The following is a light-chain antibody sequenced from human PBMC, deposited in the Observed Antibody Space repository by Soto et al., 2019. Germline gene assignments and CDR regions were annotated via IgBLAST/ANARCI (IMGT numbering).Light chain of an antibody. J-gene: IGKJ3*01. CDR1: QSVSSNY. CDR3: QQYSSSPPEFT. Sequence: EIVLTQSPGTLSVSPGERVTISCRASQSVSSNYLAWYQQRPGQAPRLLIFGASYRATGIPDRFSGSGSGTDFTLTISRLEPEDFAVYYCQQYSSSPPEFTFGPGTKVDSK. CDR2: GAS. V-gene: IGKV3-20*01.